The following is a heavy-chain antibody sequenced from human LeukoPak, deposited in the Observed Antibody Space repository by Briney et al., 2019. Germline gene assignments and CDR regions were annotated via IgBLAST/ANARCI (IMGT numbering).Heavy chain of an antibody. V-gene: IGHV4-39*07. D-gene: IGHD3-9*01. CDR2: IYYSGST. J-gene: IGHJ4*02. CDR1: GGSISSSSYY. Sequence: SETLSLTCTVSGGSISSSSYYWGWIRQPPGKGLEWIGSIYYSGSTYYNPSLKSRVTISVDTSKNQFSLKLSSVTAADTAVYYCARLGGYDSLTVDYWGQGTLVTVSS. CDR3: ARLGGYDSLTVDY.